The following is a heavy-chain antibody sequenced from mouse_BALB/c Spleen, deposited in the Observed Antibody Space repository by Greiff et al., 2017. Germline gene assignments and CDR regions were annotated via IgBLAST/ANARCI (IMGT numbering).Heavy chain of an antibody. CDR3: ARVYGSSGAMDY. CDR2: INPSSGYT. Sequence: VQLQQSGAELARPGASVKMSCKASGYTFTSYTMHWVKQRPGQGLEWIGYINPSSGYTNYNQKFKDKATLTVDKSSSTAFMHLNSLTSEDSAVYYCARVYGSSGAMDYWGQGTSVTVSS. V-gene: IGHV1-4*01. J-gene: IGHJ4*01. CDR1: GYTFTSYT. D-gene: IGHD1-1*01.